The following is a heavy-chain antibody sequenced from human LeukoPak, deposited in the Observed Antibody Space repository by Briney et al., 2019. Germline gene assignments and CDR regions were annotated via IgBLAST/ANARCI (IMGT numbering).Heavy chain of an antibody. J-gene: IGHJ5*02. V-gene: IGHV4-34*01. CDR3: ARGGHNWFDP. Sequence: SETLSLTCAVYGGSFSGYYWSWIRQPPGKGLEWIGEINHSGSANYNPSLKSRVTMSVDTSKNQFSLKLSSVTAADTAVYYCARGGHNWFDPWGQGTLVTVSS. CDR2: INHSGSA. CDR1: GGSFSGYY.